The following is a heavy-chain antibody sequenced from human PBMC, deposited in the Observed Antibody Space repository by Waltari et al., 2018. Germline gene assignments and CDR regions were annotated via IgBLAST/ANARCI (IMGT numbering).Heavy chain of an antibody. CDR1: GGSFSDYY. Sequence: QVQLQLWGAGLLKPSETLSLPCAVYGGSFSDYYWTWIRQPPGMGLAWIGEIKHTGNTNYNPSLKSRVTLSIDTSKSQISLNLRSVTAADTAVYYCARPLPVGGYYWDLWAQGTLVTVSS. CDR3: ARPLPVGGYYWDL. D-gene: IGHD3-22*01. J-gene: IGHJ5*02. V-gene: IGHV4-34*01. CDR2: IKHTGNT.